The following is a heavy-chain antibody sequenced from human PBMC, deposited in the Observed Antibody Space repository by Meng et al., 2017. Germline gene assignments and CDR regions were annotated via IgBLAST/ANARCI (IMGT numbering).Heavy chain of an antibody. D-gene: IGHD6-19*01. CDR1: GGSISSGSYY. V-gene: IGHV4-61*02. J-gene: IGHJ4*02. CDR3: AIRGAAVAGTLFDY. CDR2: IYTSGST. Sequence: SETLSLTCTVSGGSISSGSYYWSWIRQPAGKGLEWIGRIYTSGSTNYNPSLKSRVTISVDTSKNQFSLKLSSVTAADTAVYYCAIRGAAVAGTLFDYWGQGTLVTVSS.